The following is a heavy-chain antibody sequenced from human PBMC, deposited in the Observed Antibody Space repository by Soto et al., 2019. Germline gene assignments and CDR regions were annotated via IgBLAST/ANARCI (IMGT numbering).Heavy chain of an antibody. J-gene: IGHJ4*02. D-gene: IGHD3-16*02. Sequence: HPGGSLRLSCAASGFTFSSYGMHWVRQAPGKGLEWVAVISYDGSNKYYADSVKGRFTISRDNSKNTLYLQMNSLRAEDTAVYYCAKDSGPLMITFGGVIVSLPSDYWGQGTLVTVSS. CDR3: AKDSGPLMITFGGVIVSLPSDY. V-gene: IGHV3-30*18. CDR1: GFTFSSYG. CDR2: ISYDGSNK.